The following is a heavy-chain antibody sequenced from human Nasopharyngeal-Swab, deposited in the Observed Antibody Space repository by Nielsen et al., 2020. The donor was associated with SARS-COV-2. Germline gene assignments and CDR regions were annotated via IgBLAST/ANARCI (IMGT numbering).Heavy chain of an antibody. D-gene: IGHD5-18*01. CDR1: GFTFSDYW. CDR2: INQDGSEK. CDR3: ARDGYSYDFSSYYMDV. J-gene: IGHJ6*03. V-gene: IGHV3-7*01. Sequence: GESLKISCVVSGFTFSDYWMSWVRQAPGKGLEWVSHINQDGSEKYYVDSMKGRFTISRDNDKNSVYLQINSLRAEDTALYFCARDGYSYDFSSYYMDVWGKGTTVTVSS.